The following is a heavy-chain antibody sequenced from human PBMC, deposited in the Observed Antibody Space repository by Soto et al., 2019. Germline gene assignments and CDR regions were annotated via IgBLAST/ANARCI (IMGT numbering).Heavy chain of an antibody. CDR3: ARVPYYGSGSYVEWYFDL. D-gene: IGHD3-10*01. J-gene: IGHJ2*01. CDR1: GGTFSSYA. Sequence: QVQLVQSGAEVKKPGSSVKVSCKASGGTFSSYAISWVRQAPGQGLEWMGGIIPIFGTANYAQKFQGRVTITADESTSTAYMELSRLRSDDTAVYYCARVPYYGSGSYVEWYFDLWGRGTLVTVSS. V-gene: IGHV1-69*01. CDR2: IIPIFGTA.